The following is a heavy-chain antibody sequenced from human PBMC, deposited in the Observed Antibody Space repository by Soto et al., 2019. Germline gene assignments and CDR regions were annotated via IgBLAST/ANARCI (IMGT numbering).Heavy chain of an antibody. V-gene: IGHV3-21*01. CDR3: AREDSIIIPAVSDF. J-gene: IGHJ4*02. Sequence: GGSLRLSCTVSGFAFNNYGINWVRQAPGKGLEWVSSIRKSDYTYYSDSVKGRFTISRDNAKNSVSLQMNTLRVEDTAVYYCAREDSIIIPAVSDFWGQGTLVTVSS. D-gene: IGHD2-2*01. CDR1: GFAFNNYG. CDR2: IRKSDYT.